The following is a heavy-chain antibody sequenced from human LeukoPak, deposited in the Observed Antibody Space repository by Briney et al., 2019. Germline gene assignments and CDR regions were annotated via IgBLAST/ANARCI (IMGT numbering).Heavy chain of an antibody. D-gene: IGHD1-1*01. Sequence: GGSLRLSCAASGFTPSSYGMHWVRQAPGKGLEWVAVIWYDGSNKDYADSVKGRFTVSRDNSKNTLYLQMNSLRVEDTAVYYCAREPTTSATTYDGFDMWGQGTMVSVSS. J-gene: IGHJ3*02. CDR2: IWYDGSNK. V-gene: IGHV3-33*01. CDR1: GFTPSSYG. CDR3: AREPTTSATTYDGFDM.